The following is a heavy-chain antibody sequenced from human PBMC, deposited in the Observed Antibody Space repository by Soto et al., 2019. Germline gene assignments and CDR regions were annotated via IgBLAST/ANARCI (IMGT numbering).Heavy chain of an antibody. CDR1: GGSVNSGRYY. J-gene: IGHJ4*02. Sequence: SETLSLTCTVSGGSVNSGRYYGTWIRQHPGKGLEWVGYISYSGSTYYNPSLKSRISMSSDTSKNQFSLKLNSVTAADTAVYYCARANYGQWLDFWGQGTLVTVS. D-gene: IGHD6-19*01. V-gene: IGHV4-31*03. CDR2: ISYSGST. CDR3: ARANYGQWLDF.